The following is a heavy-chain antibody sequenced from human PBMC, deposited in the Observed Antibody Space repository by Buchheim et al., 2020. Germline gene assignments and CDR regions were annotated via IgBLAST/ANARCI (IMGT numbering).Heavy chain of an antibody. D-gene: IGHD2-15*01. CDR3: AKLDCSGGSCYSLAYYYYGMDV. CDR2: IKQDGSEK. Sequence: EVQLVESGGGLVQPGGSLRLSCAASGFTFSSYWMSWVRQAPGKGLEWVANIKQDGSEKYYVDSVKGRFTISRDNSKNTLYLQMNSLRAEDTAVYYCAKLDCSGGSCYSLAYYYYGMDVWGQGTT. V-gene: IGHV3-7*01. J-gene: IGHJ6*02. CDR1: GFTFSSYW.